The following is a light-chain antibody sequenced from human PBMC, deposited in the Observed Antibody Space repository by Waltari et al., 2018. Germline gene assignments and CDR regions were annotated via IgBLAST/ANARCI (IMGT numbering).Light chain of an antibody. CDR1: QSVSSSY. CDR3: QQYGSSPWT. V-gene: IGKV3-20*01. Sequence: TQSPGTLSLSPGERATLSCRASQSVSSSYLAWYQQKPGQAPRVLIHGASNRATGIPARFSGSGSGTDFTLTISRLAPEDFAVYYCQQYGSSPWTFGQGTKVEIK. J-gene: IGKJ1*01. CDR2: GAS.